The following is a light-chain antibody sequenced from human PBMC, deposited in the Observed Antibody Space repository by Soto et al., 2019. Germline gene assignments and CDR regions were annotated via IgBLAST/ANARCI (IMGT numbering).Light chain of an antibody. CDR3: QQRNSWPPVT. CDR1: PSVAQN. J-gene: IGKJ5*01. V-gene: IGKV3-11*01. Sequence: EIVMTQSPGTLSASPGESARLSCSARPSVAQNVAWSKQVPGQAPRLHIYGAFNRATGIPARFSGSGSGTDFTFTISSLEPEDSAIYYCQQRNSWPPVTFGQGTRLEIK. CDR2: GAF.